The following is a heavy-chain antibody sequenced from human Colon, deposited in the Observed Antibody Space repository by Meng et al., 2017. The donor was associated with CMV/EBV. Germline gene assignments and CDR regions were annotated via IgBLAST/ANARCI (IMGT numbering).Heavy chain of an antibody. CDR1: GFTFDDYG. CDR3: ARDLPYLYGMDV. D-gene: IGHD2-2*01. Sequence: GESLKISCVASGFTFDDYGMSWVRQTPTKGLEWVCNINWNGGNPGYGDSVKGRFTISRDNANNCLYLEMNNLRAEDTAEYYCARDLPYLYGMDVWGQGTTVTVSS. J-gene: IGHJ6*02. V-gene: IGHV3-20*04. CDR2: INWNGGNP.